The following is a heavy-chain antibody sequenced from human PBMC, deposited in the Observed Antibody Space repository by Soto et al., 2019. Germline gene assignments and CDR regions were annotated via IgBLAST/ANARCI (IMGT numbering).Heavy chain of an antibody. CDR3: ARLTYYDILTGYSLDAFDI. V-gene: IGHV4-4*02. D-gene: IGHD3-9*01. J-gene: IGHJ3*02. CDR2: IYHGGST. CDR1: GGSISSSYW. Sequence: QVQLQESGPGLVMPSGTLSLTCAVYGGSISSSYWWSWVRQPPGKGLEWIGEIYHGGSTYYNPSLKSRVSISVDKSKNQFSLKLSSVTAADTAVYYCARLTYYDILTGYSLDAFDIWGQGTMVTVSS.